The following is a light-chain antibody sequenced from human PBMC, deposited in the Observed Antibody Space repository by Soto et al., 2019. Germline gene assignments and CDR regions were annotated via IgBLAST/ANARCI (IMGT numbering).Light chain of an antibody. J-gene: IGKJ2*01. CDR1: QSITTW. V-gene: IGKV1-5*03. CDR2: KAT. CDR3: QQYNDYQYT. Sequence: DIQMTQSPSTLSASVGDRVTITCRASQSITTWLAWYQQKPGKAPKLLIYKATNLQSGVPSRFSGSGSGTEFSLTIRRLQPEDFAIYYCQQYNDYQYTFGQGTKLEIK.